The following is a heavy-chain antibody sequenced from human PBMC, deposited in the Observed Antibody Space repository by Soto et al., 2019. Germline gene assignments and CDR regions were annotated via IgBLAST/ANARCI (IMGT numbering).Heavy chain of an antibody. CDR1: GFSLSTSGVG. J-gene: IGHJ4*02. Sequence: AGPTLVNPTQTLTLTCTFSGFSLSTSGVGVGWIRQPPGKALEWLALIYGNDDKSYSPSLKTTLTITTDTSKKQVVLTMTNMAPVDTATYYCAPTRGYFDFWGQGTLVTVS. D-gene: IGHD3-10*01. CDR2: IYGNDDK. CDR3: APTRGYFDF. V-gene: IGHV2-5*01.